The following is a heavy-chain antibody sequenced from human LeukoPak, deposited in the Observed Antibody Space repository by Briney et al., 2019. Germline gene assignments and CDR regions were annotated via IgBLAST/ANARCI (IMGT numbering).Heavy chain of an antibody. CDR1: GYTFSNYG. J-gene: IGHJ3*02. CDR2: ISAYNGKT. CDR3: ARGRAGHDSSGYFAFDI. D-gene: IGHD3-22*01. Sequence: ASVKVSCKASGYTFSNYGITWVRQAPGQGLEWMGWISAYNGKTNYAQKLQGRVTMTTDTSTSTAYMELRSLRSDDTAVYYCARGRAGHDSSGYFAFDIWGQGTMVTVSS. V-gene: IGHV1-18*01.